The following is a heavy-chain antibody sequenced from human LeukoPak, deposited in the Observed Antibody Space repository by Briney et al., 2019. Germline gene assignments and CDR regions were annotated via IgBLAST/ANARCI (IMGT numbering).Heavy chain of an antibody. D-gene: IGHD6-13*01. CDR1: GGSISSSTYY. CDR2: IYYNGST. J-gene: IGHJ5*02. Sequence: SETLSLTCTVSGGSISSSTYYWGWVRQPPGKGLEWIGSIYYNGSTYYNPSLKSRVTVSVDTSKSQFSLKLNSLTAADTAVYYCARGGIAAAGSNWFDPWGQGTLVTVSS. CDR3: ARGGIAAAGSNWFDP. V-gene: IGHV4-39*01.